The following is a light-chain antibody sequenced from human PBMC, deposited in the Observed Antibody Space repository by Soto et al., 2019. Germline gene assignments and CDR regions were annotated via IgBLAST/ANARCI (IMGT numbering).Light chain of an antibody. V-gene: IGKV1-6*01. CDR3: LQDYNDTYT. Sequence: QLTQSTSLMSLSVGDRVTITCRASQGVXNSFAWYQQKPGKAPKLLXYSASTLQRGGPSRXSGSGSATDFTLTISSRQPDDAATYYCLQDYNDTYTFGQGTKVEIK. CDR1: QGVXNS. CDR2: SAS. J-gene: IGKJ2*01.